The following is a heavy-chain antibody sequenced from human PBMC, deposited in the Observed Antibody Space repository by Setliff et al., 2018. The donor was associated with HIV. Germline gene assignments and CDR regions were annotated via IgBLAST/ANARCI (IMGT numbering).Heavy chain of an antibody. CDR3: ALLEVPFIGGRIPSF. Sequence: SETLSLTCAVYNGSFNGYYWSWIRQPPGKGLEWIGEINHSGGTTYNPSLNGRVGISVDTSKNQFSLKLITLTVADTAVYYCALLEVPFIGGRIPSFWGQGTVVTVSS. J-gene: IGHJ4*02. V-gene: IGHV4-34*01. CDR1: NGSFNGYY. D-gene: IGHD3-16*01. CDR2: INHSGGT.